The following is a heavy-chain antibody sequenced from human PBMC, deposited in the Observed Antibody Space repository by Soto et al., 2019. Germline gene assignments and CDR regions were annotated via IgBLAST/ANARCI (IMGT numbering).Heavy chain of an antibody. Sequence: DVQLVETGGGLIQPGGSLRLSCAASGFSVSSDYMNWVRQDPGKGLEWVSVIYRGGSTYYAASVRGRFTISRDNSENTLFLPLNSLRAEDTAVYYCARATEWTALDIWGQGTMVTV. J-gene: IGHJ3*02. V-gene: IGHV3-53*02. CDR1: GFSVSSDY. CDR2: IYRGGST. CDR3: ARATEWTALDI. D-gene: IGHD2-21*02.